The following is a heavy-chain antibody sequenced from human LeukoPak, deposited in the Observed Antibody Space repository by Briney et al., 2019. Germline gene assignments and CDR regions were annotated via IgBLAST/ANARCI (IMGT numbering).Heavy chain of an antibody. V-gene: IGHV5-51*01. D-gene: IGHD1/OR15-1a*01. CDR2: IYPGDSDT. Sequence: GESLKISCKGSGYGFTSYWIGWVRQMPGKGLEWMGIIYPGDSDTRYSPSFQGQVTISADKSISTAYLQWSSLKASDTAMYYCARPITGGRMTGTVKTDYWGQGTLVTVSS. CDR3: ARPITGGRMTGTVKTDY. J-gene: IGHJ4*02. CDR1: GYGFTSYW.